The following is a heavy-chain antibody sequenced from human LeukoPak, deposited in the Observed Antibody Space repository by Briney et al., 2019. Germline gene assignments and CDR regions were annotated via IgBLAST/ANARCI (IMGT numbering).Heavy chain of an antibody. J-gene: IGHJ5*02. CDR1: GGSFSGYY. V-gene: IGHV4-34*01. D-gene: IGHD5-18*01. CDR3: ARDPQFVAARFNWFDP. Sequence: PSETLSLTCAVYGGSFSGYYWSWIRQPPGKGLEWIGEINRSGSTNYNPSLKSRVTISVDTSKNQFSLKLSSVTAADTAVYYCARDPQFVAARFNWFDPWGQGTLVTVSS. CDR2: INRSGST.